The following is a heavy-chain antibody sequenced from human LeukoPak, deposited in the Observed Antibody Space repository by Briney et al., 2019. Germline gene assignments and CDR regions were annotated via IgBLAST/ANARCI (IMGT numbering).Heavy chain of an antibody. CDR1: GYTFTSYG. V-gene: IGHV1-18*01. J-gene: IGHJ5*02. CDR3: ARDGVRYGDYEWSNWFDP. CDR2: ISAYNGNT. D-gene: IGHD4-17*01. Sequence: ASVKVSCKASGYTFTSYGISWVRQAPGQGLEWMGWISAYNGNTNYAQKLQGRVTMTTDTSTSTAYMELRSLRSDDTAVYYCARDGVRYGDYEWSNWFDPWGQGTLVTVSS.